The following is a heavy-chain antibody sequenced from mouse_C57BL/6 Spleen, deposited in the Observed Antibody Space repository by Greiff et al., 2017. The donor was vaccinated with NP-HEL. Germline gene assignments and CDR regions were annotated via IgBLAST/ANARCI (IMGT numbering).Heavy chain of an antibody. CDR3: AREESQFHRYFDV. CDR2: INPSSGYT. CDR1: GYTFTSYW. D-gene: IGHD1-2*01. Sequence: QVQLQQSGAELAKPGASVKLSCKASGYTFTSYWMHWVKQRPGQGLEWIGYINPSSGYTKYNQKFKDKATLTADKSSSTAYMQLSSLTYEDSAVYYCAREESQFHRYFDVWGTGTTVTVSS. J-gene: IGHJ1*03. V-gene: IGHV1-7*01.